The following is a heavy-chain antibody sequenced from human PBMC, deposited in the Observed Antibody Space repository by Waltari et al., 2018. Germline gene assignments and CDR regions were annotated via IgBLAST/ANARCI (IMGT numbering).Heavy chain of an antibody. CDR2: IYPGDSDT. V-gene: IGHV5-51*01. CDR3: ARRMNNWFDP. J-gene: IGHJ5*02. CDR1: GFTFSSYA. Sequence: EVQLLESGGGLVQPGGSLRLSCAASGFTFSSYAMSWVRQAPGKGLEWMGIIYPGDSDTRYSPSFQGQVTISADKSISTAYLQWSSLNASDTAMYYCARRMNNWFDPWGQGTLVTVSS.